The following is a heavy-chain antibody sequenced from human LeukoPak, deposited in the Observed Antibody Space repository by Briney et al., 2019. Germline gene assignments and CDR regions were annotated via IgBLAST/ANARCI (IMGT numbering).Heavy chain of an antibody. CDR2: IYYSGST. Sequence: PSETLSLTCTVSGGSISSHYWSWIRQPPGKGLEWIGYIYYSGSTNYNPSLKSRVTISVDTSKNQFSLKLSSVTAADTAVYYRARGFGIAARPNYYYYYMDVWGKGTTVTVSS. D-gene: IGHD6-6*01. J-gene: IGHJ6*03. V-gene: IGHV4-59*11. CDR3: ARGFGIAARPNYYYYYMDV. CDR1: GGSISSHY.